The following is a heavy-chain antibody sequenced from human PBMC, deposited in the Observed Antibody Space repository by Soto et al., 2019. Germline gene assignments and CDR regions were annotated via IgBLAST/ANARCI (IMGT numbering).Heavy chain of an antibody. J-gene: IGHJ4*02. CDR1: GGTFSSYA. D-gene: IGHD2-15*01. Sequence: QVQLVQSGAEVKKPGSSVKVSCKASGGTFSSYAISWVRQAPGQGLEWMGGIIPIFGTANYAQKFQGRVTITADESTSTAYMELSSLRSEDTAVSYCAGESRYCSGGSCYFLPGIDYWGQGTLVTVSS. CDR2: IIPIFGTA. V-gene: IGHV1-69*12. CDR3: AGESRYCSGGSCYFLPGIDY.